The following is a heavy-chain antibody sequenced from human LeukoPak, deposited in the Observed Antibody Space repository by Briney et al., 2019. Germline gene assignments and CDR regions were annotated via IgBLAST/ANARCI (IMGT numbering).Heavy chain of an antibody. Sequence: GGSLRLSCAASGFTFSSYSMNWVRQAPGKGLEWVSSISSSSSYIYYADSVKGRFTISRDNSKNTLYLQMNSLRAEDTAVYYCAKEGSGYPLYYYYYYMDVWGKGTTVTVSS. V-gene: IGHV3-21*04. J-gene: IGHJ6*03. CDR2: ISSSSSYI. D-gene: IGHD5-18*01. CDR3: AKEGSGYPLYYYYYYMDV. CDR1: GFTFSSYS.